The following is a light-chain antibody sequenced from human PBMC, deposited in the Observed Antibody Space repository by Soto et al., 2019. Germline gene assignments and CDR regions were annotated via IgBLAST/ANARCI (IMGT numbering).Light chain of an antibody. CDR2: GAS. V-gene: IGKV3-15*01. CDR3: QQYATSPWT. Sequence: EIVMTQSPATLSVSPGERATLSCRASQGVTSNLAWYQQKPGQAPRLLIYGASTRATGIPARFSGSGSGTEFTLTISSLQSEDFAVYYCQQYATSPWTLGQGTKVDLK. J-gene: IGKJ1*01. CDR1: QGVTSN.